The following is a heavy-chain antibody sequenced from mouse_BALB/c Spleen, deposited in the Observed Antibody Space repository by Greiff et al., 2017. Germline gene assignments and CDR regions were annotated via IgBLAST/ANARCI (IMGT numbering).Heavy chain of an antibody. V-gene: IGHV5-17*02. CDR2: ISSGSSTI. CDR1: GFTFSSFG. CDR3: ARGGNYGGYYAMDY. D-gene: IGHD2-1*01. Sequence: EVQLQESGGGLVQPGGSRKLSCAASGFTFSSFGMHWVRQAPEKGLEWVAYISSGSSTIYYADTVKGRFTISRDNPKNTLFLQMTSLRSEDTAMYYCARGGNYGGYYAMDYWGQGTSVTVSS. J-gene: IGHJ4*01.